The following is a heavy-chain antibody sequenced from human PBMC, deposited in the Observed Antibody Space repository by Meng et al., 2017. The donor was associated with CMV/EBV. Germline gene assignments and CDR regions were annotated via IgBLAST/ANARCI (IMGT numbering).Heavy chain of an antibody. CDR1: GFTFSSYS. D-gene: IGHD4-17*01. J-gene: IGHJ6*02. V-gene: IGHV3-21*01. Sequence: GESLKISCAASGFTFSSYSMNWVRQAPGKGLGWVSSISSSSSYIYYADSVKGRFTISRDNAKNSLYLQMNSLRAEDTAVYYCATVRGMDVWGQGTTVTVSS. CDR3: ATVRGMDV. CDR2: ISSSSSYI.